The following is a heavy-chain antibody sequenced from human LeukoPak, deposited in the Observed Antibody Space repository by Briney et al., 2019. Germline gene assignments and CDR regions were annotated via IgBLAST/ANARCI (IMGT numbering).Heavy chain of an antibody. CDR2: INPNSGGT. Sequence: ASVKVSCKASGYTFTGYYMHWVRQAPGQGLEWMGWINPNSGGTNYAQKFQGRVTMTRDTSISTAYMELSRLRSDDTAVYYCARDLYYYDSSGYWGQGTPVTVSS. V-gene: IGHV1-2*02. J-gene: IGHJ4*02. D-gene: IGHD3-22*01. CDR1: GYTFTGYY. CDR3: ARDLYYYDSSGY.